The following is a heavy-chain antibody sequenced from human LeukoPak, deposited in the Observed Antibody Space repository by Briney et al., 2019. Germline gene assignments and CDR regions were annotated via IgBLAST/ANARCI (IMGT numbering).Heavy chain of an antibody. V-gene: IGHV3-53*01. CDR1: GFTVITND. D-gene: IGHD1-14*01. Sequence: GGSLRLSCAASGFTVITNDMTWVRQAPGKGLEWVSVLYSDGNTKYADSVQGRFTISRDNSKNTLYLEMNSLSPDDTAVYYCARGVEPLAANTLAYWGQGTLVTVSP. J-gene: IGHJ4*02. CDR3: ARGVEPLAANTLAY. CDR2: LYSDGNT.